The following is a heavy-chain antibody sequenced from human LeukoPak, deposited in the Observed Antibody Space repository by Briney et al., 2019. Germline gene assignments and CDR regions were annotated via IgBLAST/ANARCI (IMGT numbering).Heavy chain of an antibody. CDR2: ISGSGGST. Sequence: GGSLRLSCAASGFTFSSYEMNWVRQAPGKGLEWVSAISGSGGSTYYADSVKGRFTISRDNSKNTLYLQMNSLRAEDTAVYYCAKDGYYYDSSGYLDYWGQGTLVTVSS. CDR1: GFTFSSYE. D-gene: IGHD3-22*01. J-gene: IGHJ4*02. CDR3: AKDGYYYDSSGYLDY. V-gene: IGHV3-23*01.